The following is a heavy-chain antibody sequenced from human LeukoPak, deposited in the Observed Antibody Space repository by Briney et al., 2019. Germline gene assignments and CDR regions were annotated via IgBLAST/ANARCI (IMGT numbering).Heavy chain of an antibody. V-gene: IGHV3-30-3*01. CDR2: ISYDGSNK. D-gene: IGHD3-22*01. CDR1: GFTFSSYA. Sequence: GRSLRLSCAASGFTFSSYAMHWVRQAPGKGLEWVAVISYDGSNKYYADSVKGRFTISRDNSKNTLYLQMNSLRAEDTAVYYCARVFFRYYYDSSDYFDYWGQGTLVTVSS. CDR3: ARVFFRYYYDSSDYFDY. J-gene: IGHJ4*02.